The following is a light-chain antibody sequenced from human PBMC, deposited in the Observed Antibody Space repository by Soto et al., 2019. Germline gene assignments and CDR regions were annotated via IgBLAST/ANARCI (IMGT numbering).Light chain of an antibody. CDR2: GNN. V-gene: IGLV1-40*01. Sequence: QSVLTQPPSVSGAPGQRVTISCTGSSSNIGAGYDVHWYQQLPGTPPKLLIYGNNNRPSGVPDRFSGSKSGTSASLAITGLQAEDEADYYCQSHDSSLSGYVFGTGTKLTVL. J-gene: IGLJ1*01. CDR3: QSHDSSLSGYV. CDR1: SSNIGAGYD.